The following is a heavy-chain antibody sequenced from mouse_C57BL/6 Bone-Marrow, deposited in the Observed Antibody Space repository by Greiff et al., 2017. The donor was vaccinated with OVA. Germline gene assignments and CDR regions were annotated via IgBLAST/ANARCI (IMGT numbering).Heavy chain of an antibody. CDR1: GFNIKDDY. D-gene: IGHD4-1*01. CDR2: IDPENGDT. V-gene: IGHV14-4*01. CDR3: TTYLTGSFAY. Sequence: EVKLMESGAELVRPGASVKLSCTASGFNIKDDYMHWVKQRPEQGLEWIGWIDPENGDTEYASKFQGKATITADTSSNTAYLQLSSLTSEDTAVYYCTTYLTGSFAYWGQGTLVTVSA. J-gene: IGHJ3*01.